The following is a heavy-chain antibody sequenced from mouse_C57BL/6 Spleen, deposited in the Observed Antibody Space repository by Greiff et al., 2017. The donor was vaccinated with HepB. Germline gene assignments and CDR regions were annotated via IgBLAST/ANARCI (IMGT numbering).Heavy chain of an antibody. CDR2: ISSGGDYI. J-gene: IGHJ4*01. CDR1: GFTFSSYA. Sequence: EVQGVESGEGLVKPGGSLKLSCAASGFTFSSYAMSWVRQTPEKRLEWVAYISSGGDYIYYADTVKGRFTISRDNARNTLYLQMSSLKSEDTAMYYCTFYYGNYYAMDYWGQGTSVTVSS. CDR3: TFYYGNYYAMDY. D-gene: IGHD2-1*01. V-gene: IGHV5-9-1*02.